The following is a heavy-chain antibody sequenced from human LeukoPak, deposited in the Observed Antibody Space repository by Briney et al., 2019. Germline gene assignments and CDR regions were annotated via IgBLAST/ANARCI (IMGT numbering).Heavy chain of an antibody. V-gene: IGHV4-31*03. Sequence: SETLSLTCTVSGGSISSGGYYWSWIRQHPGKGLEWIGYTYYSGSTYYNPSLKSRVTISVDTSKNQFSLKLSSVTAADTAVYYCARAAGGYDAFDIWGQGTMVTVSS. D-gene: IGHD3-22*01. CDR3: ARAAGGYDAFDI. J-gene: IGHJ3*02. CDR2: TYYSGST. CDR1: GGSISSGGYY.